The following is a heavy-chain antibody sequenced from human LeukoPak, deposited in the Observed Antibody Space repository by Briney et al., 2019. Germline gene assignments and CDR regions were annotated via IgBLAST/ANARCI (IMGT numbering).Heavy chain of an antibody. CDR1: GGSFSGYY. J-gene: IGHJ6*02. CDR3: ARVRRFLEWFPYYGMDV. D-gene: IGHD3-3*01. V-gene: IGHV4-34*01. Sequence: SETLSLTCAVYGGSFSGYYWSWIRQPPGKGLEWIGEINHSGSTNYNPSLKSRVTISVDTSKNQFSLKLSSVTAADTAVYYCARVRRFLEWFPYYGMDVWDQGTTVTVSS. CDR2: INHSGST.